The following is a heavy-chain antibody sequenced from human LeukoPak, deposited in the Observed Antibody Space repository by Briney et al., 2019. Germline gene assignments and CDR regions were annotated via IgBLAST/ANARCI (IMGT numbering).Heavy chain of an antibody. Sequence: PGGSLRLSCAASGFTFSSYAMHWVRQAPGKGLEWVAVISYDGSNKYYADSVKGRFTISRDNPKNTLYLQMNSLRAEDTAVYYCAKWGDYDILTGYYDSDYWGQGTLVTVSS. D-gene: IGHD3-9*01. CDR2: ISYDGSNK. CDR3: AKWGDYDILTGYYDSDY. V-gene: IGHV3-30-3*02. J-gene: IGHJ4*02. CDR1: GFTFSSYA.